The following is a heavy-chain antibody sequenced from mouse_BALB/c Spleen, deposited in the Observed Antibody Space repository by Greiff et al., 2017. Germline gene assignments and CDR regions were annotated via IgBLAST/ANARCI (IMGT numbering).Heavy chain of an antibody. D-gene: IGHD1-2*01. CDR1: GFTFTDYY. V-gene: IGHV7-3*02. CDR2: IRNKANGYTT. J-gene: IGHJ4*01. Sequence: EVKLMESGGGLVQPGGSLRLSCATSGFTFTDYYMSWVRQPPGKALEWLGFIRNKANGYTTEYSASVKGRFTISRDNSQSILYLQMNTLRAENSATYNCARDERASGYGAMDYWGEGTSVTVSS. CDR3: ARDERASGYGAMDY.